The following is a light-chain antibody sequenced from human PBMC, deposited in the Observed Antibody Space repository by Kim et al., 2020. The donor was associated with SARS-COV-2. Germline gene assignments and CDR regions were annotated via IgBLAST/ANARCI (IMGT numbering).Light chain of an antibody. CDR1: NIDSRS. Sequence: PGMTAIINCGGDNIDSRSVHWYQQKPGQAPVMVIYFDRDRPSGIPERFSGSSSGDTAALIISRVEAGDEADYYCQVWDRNTNHPVFGGGTQLTVL. CDR2: FDR. CDR3: QVWDRNTNHPV. V-gene: IGLV3-21*04. J-gene: IGLJ3*02.